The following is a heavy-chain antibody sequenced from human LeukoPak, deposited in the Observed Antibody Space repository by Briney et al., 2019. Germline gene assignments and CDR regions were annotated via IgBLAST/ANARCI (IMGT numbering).Heavy chain of an antibody. CDR3: AKSITTLAAAGKPTDY. J-gene: IGHJ4*02. CDR1: GFTFSSYW. Sequence: PGGSLRLSCAASGFTFSSYWMHWVRQAPGKGLVWVSRIDSDGSGTTYADSVKGRFTISRDNAKNTLHLQMNSLRAEDTAVYYCAKSITTLAAAGKPTDYWGQGTPVTVSS. D-gene: IGHD6-13*01. V-gene: IGHV3-74*01. CDR2: IDSDGSGT.